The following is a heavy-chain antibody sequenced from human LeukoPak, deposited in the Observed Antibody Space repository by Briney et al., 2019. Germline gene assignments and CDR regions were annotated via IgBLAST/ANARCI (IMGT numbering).Heavy chain of an antibody. CDR3: ARDSDSAAELAY. CDR1: GFTFSSYG. J-gene: IGHJ4*02. V-gene: IGHV3-33*01. Sequence: GGSLRLSCAASGFTFSSYGMHWVRQAPGKGLEWVAVIWYDGSNKYYADSVKGRFTISRDNSKNTLYLQMNSLRAEDTAVYYCARDSDSAAELAYWGQGALVTVSS. D-gene: IGHD1-26*01. CDR2: IWYDGSNK.